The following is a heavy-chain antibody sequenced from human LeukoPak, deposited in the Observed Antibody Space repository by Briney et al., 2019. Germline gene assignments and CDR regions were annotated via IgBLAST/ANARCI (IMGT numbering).Heavy chain of an antibody. Sequence: QRGRSLRLSCAASGFTFSSYGMNWVRQAPGKGLEWVAVISYDGSNKYYADSVKGRFTISRDNSKNTLFVQMSSLRAEDTAVYYCARGEYYSDTSSYFDYWGQGTLVTVSS. V-gene: IGHV3-30*03. CDR2: ISYDGSNK. CDR1: GFTFSSYG. J-gene: IGHJ4*02. D-gene: IGHD3-22*01. CDR3: ARGEYYSDTSSYFDY.